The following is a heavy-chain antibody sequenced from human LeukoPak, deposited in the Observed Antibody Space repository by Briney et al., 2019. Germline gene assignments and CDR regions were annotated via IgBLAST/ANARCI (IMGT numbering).Heavy chain of an antibody. V-gene: IGHV3-30-3*01. CDR3: ARSPSDYDSSGYYPWCFDY. CDR2: ISYDGSNK. D-gene: IGHD3-22*01. CDR1: GFTFSSYA. J-gene: IGHJ4*02. Sequence: GGSLRLSCAASGFTFSSYAMHWVRQAPGKGLEWVAVISYDGSNKYYADSVKGRFTISRDNSKNTLYLQMNSLRAEDTAVYYCARSPSDYDSSGYYPWCFDYWGQGTLVTVSS.